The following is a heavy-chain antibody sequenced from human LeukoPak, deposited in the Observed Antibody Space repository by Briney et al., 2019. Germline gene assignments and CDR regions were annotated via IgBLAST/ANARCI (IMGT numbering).Heavy chain of an antibody. CDR1: GGCISSYY. Sequence: SETLSLTCTVPGGCISSYYWSWIRQPPGKELQWIGDVYYRETSNYSPSLKNRLTMSVHTSKNHFSPKLSSVTAADTAVYYCASESSGSYYNSFDYWGQGTLVTVSS. CDR2: VYYRETS. D-gene: IGHD3-22*01. CDR3: ASESSGSYYNSFDY. V-gene: IGHV4-59*01. J-gene: IGHJ4*02.